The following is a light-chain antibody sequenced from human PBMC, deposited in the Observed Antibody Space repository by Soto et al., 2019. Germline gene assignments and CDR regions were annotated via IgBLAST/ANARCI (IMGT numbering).Light chain of an antibody. CDR3: GTWDSSQGAHWV. V-gene: IGLV1-51*02. Sequence: QSVLTQPPSVSAAPGQKVSISCSGSSSNIGNNYVSWYQQLPGTAPKLLIYENNRRPSGIPDRFSGSKSGPSATLGITGLQTGDEADYYFGTWDSSQGAHWVFGGGTKLTVL. J-gene: IGLJ3*02. CDR2: ENN. CDR1: SSNIGNNY.